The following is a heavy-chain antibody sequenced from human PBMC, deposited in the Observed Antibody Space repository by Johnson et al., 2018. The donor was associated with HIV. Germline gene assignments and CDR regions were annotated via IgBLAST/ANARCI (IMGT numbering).Heavy chain of an antibody. D-gene: IGHD5-18*01. CDR2: IKEDGSEK. J-gene: IGHJ3*02. CDR3: AKDPTAMVTAYAFDI. V-gene: IGHV3-7*01. CDR1: GFSFGDYW. Sequence: VQLVESGGGLVQPGGSLRLSCAASGFSFGDYWMTWVRQAPGKGLEWVANIKEDGSEKYYVDSVKGRFTVSRDNTRNSLCLQMDSLRAEDTAVYYCAKDPTAMVTAYAFDIWGQGTMVTVSS.